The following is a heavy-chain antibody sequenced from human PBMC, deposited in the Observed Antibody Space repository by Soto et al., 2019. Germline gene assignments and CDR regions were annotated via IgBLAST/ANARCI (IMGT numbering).Heavy chain of an antibody. J-gene: IGHJ4*02. CDR3: ARVKEIAARRAGSYFDY. CDR1: GGSISSYY. Sequence: SETLSLTCTVSGGSISSYYWSWIRQPPGKGLEWIGYIYYSGSTNYNPSLKSRVTISVDTSKNQFPLKLSSVTAADTAVYYCARVKEIAARRAGSYFDYWGQGTLVTVSS. V-gene: IGHV4-59*01. CDR2: IYYSGST. D-gene: IGHD6-6*01.